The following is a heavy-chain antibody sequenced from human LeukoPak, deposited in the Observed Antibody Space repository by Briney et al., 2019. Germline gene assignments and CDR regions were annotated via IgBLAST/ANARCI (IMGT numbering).Heavy chain of an antibody. Sequence: GGSLRLSCAASGFTFSSYGMHRVRQAPGKGLEWVAVISYDGSKYYADSVKGRFTISRDNSKNTLYLQMNSLRAEDTAVYYCAKGEYYSIDYWGQGTLVTVPS. J-gene: IGHJ4*02. CDR2: ISYDGSK. CDR1: GFTFSSYG. CDR3: AKGEYYSIDY. D-gene: IGHD2/OR15-2a*01. V-gene: IGHV3-30*18.